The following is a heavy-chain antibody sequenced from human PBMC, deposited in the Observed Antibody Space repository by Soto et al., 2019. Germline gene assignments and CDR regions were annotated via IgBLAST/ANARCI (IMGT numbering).Heavy chain of an antibody. CDR3: ARDRQSTPWYAADY. D-gene: IGHD6-13*01. Sequence: GGSLRLSCAGSGFTFSSYSMYWVRQAPGKGLEWVSSISGSGGYIYYADSVKGRFTISRDNAKNSLYLQMTSLRDEDTALYYCARDRQSTPWYAADYWGQGSLVTVSS. CDR1: GFTFSSYS. V-gene: IGHV3-21*01. J-gene: IGHJ4*02. CDR2: ISGSGGYI.